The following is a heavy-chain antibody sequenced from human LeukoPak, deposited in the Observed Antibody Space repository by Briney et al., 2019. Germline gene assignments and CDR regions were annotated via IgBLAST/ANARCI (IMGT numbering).Heavy chain of an antibody. J-gene: IGHJ3*01. V-gene: IGHV4-38-2*02. CDR3: VRMGVSYYYDSTTYFPVAFDV. CDR2: IFHSGTF. D-gene: IGHD2/OR15-2a*01. Sequence: SETLSLNCSVSGYSINNGYYWGWIRQSPREGLEWIGAIFHSGTFFYNPSLKSRVTLSIDTSRDQFSLRLTSVTAADTALYYCVRMGVSYYYDSTTYFPVAFDVWGQGTKVSVSS. CDR1: GYSINNGYY.